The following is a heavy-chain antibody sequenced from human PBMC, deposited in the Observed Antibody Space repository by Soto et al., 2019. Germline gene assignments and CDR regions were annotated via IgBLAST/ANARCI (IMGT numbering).Heavy chain of an antibody. CDR2: MNPNSGNT. CDR1: GYTFTSYD. J-gene: IGHJ4*02. CDR3: ARSITMVLGVNPY. Sequence: ASVKVSCKASGYTFTSYDINWVRQATGQGLEWMGWMNPNSGNTGYAQKFQGRVTMTRNTSISTAYMELSSLRSEDTAVYYCARSITMVLGVNPYWGQGTLVTVCS. D-gene: IGHD3-10*01. V-gene: IGHV1-8*01.